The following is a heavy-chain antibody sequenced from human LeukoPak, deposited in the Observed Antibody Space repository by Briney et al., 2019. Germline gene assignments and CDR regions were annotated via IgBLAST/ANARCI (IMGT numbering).Heavy chain of an antibody. V-gene: IGHV3-33*01. D-gene: IGHD3-22*01. J-gene: IGHJ4*02. Sequence: PGRSLRLSCAASGFSFSSYGMHWVRQAPGKGLEWVAGIWYHGSGKLYGDSVKGRFTISRDNPRKTLYLQMNSLIAEDTAVYYCARDLDSSGYYSYFDYWGQGTLVTVSS. CDR1: GFSFSSYG. CDR2: IWYHGSGK. CDR3: ARDLDSSGYYSYFDY.